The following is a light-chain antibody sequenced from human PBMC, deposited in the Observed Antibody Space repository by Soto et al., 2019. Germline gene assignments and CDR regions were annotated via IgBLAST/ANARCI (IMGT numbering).Light chain of an antibody. Sequence: DIQMTQSPSTLSASVVDRATSTCWASQSISSWLAWYQQKPGKAHKLMIYAASTLQSGVPSRFSGSGSGTEFTLTISSLQPEDFATYYCQQLNNYPRTFGQGTKVDIK. CDR1: QSISSW. J-gene: IGKJ1*01. V-gene: IGKV1-5*01. CDR2: AAS. CDR3: QQLNNYPRT.